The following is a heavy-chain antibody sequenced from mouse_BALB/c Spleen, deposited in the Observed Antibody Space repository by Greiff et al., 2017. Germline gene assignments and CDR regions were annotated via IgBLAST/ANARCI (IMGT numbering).Heavy chain of an antibody. CDR3: ARDIPGREFAD. CDR1: GFTFSSFG. CDR2: ISSGSSTI. Sequence: EVKLMESGGGLVQPGGSRKLSCAASGFTFSSFGMHWVRQAPEKGLEWVAYISSGSSTIYYADTVKGRFTISRDNPKNTLFLQMTSLRSEDTAMYYCARDIPGREFADWGQGTLGTVSA. D-gene: IGHD3-3*01. V-gene: IGHV5-17*02. J-gene: IGHJ3*01.